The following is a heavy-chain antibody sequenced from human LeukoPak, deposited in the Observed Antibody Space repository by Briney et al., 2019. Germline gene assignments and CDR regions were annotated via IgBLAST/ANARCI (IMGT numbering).Heavy chain of an antibody. Sequence: GGSLRLSCAASGFTFSSYAMSWVRQAPGKGLEWVSAISGSGGSTYYADSVKGRFTISRDNSKNTLYLQMNSLRAEDTAVYYCVIVAVPRPSNWFDPWGQGTLVTVSS. D-gene: IGHD2-2*01. CDR1: GFTFSSYA. CDR2: ISGSGGST. V-gene: IGHV3-23*01. CDR3: VIVAVPRPSNWFDP. J-gene: IGHJ5*02.